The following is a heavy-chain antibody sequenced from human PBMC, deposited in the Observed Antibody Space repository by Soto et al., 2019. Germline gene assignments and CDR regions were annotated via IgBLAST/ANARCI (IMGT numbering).Heavy chain of an antibody. CDR1: GGSISSSNW. J-gene: IGHJ6*02. V-gene: IGHV4-4*02. CDR2: IYHSGST. CDR3: ASKGSPLHYGMDV. Sequence: PSETLSLTCAVSGGSISSSNWWSWVRQPPGKGLEWIGEIYHSGSTNYNPSLKSRVTISVDKSKNQCSLKLSSVTAADTAVYYCASKGSPLHYGMDVWGQGTTVTVSS.